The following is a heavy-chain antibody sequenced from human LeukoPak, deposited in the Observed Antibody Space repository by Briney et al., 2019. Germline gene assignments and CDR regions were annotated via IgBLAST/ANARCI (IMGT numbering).Heavy chain of an antibody. J-gene: IGHJ4*02. V-gene: IGHV4-39*07. D-gene: IGHD3-16*01. CDR2: ISYTGNT. Sequence: PSETLSLTCTVSGGSFRSSPYYWGWIRQPPGKGLEWIGHISYTGNTYYNPSLKSRVTISVDTSKNQFSLNLSSVTAADTAIYYCAKNPHHDDDADEGFDYWGQGTLVTVSS. CDR3: AKNPHHDDDADEGFDY. CDR1: GGSFRSSPYY.